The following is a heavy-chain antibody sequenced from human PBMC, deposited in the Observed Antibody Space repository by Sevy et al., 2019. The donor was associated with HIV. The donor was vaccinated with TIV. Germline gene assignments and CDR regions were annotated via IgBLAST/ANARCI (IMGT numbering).Heavy chain of an antibody. J-gene: IGHJ4*02. CDR3: AIAPVGSCWYFPRGIDY. Sequence: GGSLRLSCAASGFTFSTYWMTWVRQAPGKGLEWVANIKQDGSEKYYAESVKGRLTVSRYNTKNSLYLQLNSLRAEDTAIYYCAIAPVGSCWYFPRGIDYWGQGTLVTVSS. V-gene: IGHV3-7*01. CDR1: GFTFSTYW. CDR2: IKQDGSEK. D-gene: IGHD6-13*01.